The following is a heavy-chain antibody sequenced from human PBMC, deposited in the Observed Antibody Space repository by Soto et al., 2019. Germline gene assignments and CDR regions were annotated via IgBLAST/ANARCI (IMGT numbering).Heavy chain of an antibody. CDR3: ARHNYGDYSPRMDV. CDR2: IYYSGST. D-gene: IGHD4-17*01. CDR1: GGSISSSSYY. J-gene: IGHJ6*02. V-gene: IGHV4-39*01. Sequence: QLQLQESGPGLVKPSETLSLTCTVSGGSISSSSYYWGWIRQPPGKGLEWIGSIYYSGSTYYNPSLKSRVTISVDTSKNQFSLKRSSVTAADTAVYYCARHNYGDYSPRMDVWGQGTTVTVSS.